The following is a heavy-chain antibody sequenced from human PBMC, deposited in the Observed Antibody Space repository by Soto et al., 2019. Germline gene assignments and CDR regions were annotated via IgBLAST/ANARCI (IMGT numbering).Heavy chain of an antibody. Sequence: GESLKISRKGSGYSFTSYWIAWVRQMPGKGLEWMGIIYLSDSDTRYSPSFQGRVTISADKSISTAYLQWSSLKASDTAMYYCARYSSGWPHYFDYWGQGTLVTVSS. D-gene: IGHD6-19*01. CDR3: ARYSSGWPHYFDY. J-gene: IGHJ4*02. V-gene: IGHV5-51*01. CDR1: GYSFTSYW. CDR2: IYLSDSDT.